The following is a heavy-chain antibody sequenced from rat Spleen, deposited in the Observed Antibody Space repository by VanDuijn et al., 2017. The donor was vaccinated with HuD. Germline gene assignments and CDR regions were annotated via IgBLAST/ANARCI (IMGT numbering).Heavy chain of an antibody. CDR3: ARHWGDY. V-gene: IGHV5-25*01. CDR1: GFTLSNYY. Sequence: EVQLVESGGGLVQPGRSMKLSCAASGFTLSNYYLAWVRQAPTKGLGWFASIGTGGGNTYYRNSVKGRFTISRDNAKSTLYLQMDSLRSEDTATYYCARHWGDYWGQGVMVTVSS. D-gene: IGHD5-1*01. CDR2: IGTGGGNT. J-gene: IGHJ2*01.